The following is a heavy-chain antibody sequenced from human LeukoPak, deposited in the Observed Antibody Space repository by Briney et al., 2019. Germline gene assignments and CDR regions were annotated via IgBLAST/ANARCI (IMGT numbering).Heavy chain of an antibody. CDR1: GGSFSGYY. V-gene: IGHV4-34*01. D-gene: IGHD3-22*01. CDR2: INHSGST. Sequence: SETLSLTCAVYGGSFSGYYWSWIRQPPGKGLEWIGEINHSGSTNYNPSLKSRVTISVDTSKNQFSLKLSSVTAADTAVYYCAVYYYDSSGYYPPFDYWGQGTLVTVSS. CDR3: AVYYYDSSGYYPPFDY. J-gene: IGHJ4*02.